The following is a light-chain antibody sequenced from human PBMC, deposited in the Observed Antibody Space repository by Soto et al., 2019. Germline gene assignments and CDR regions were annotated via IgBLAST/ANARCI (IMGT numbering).Light chain of an antibody. CDR1: QSIGSW. CDR2: DAS. Sequence: DTQMTQSPSTLSASVGDRVTITCRASQSIGSWLAWYQQKPGKAPKLLIYDASTLKSGVPSRFSGSGSGTKSTLTISSLQPDDFATYYCQEYNSYSGTFGQGTKVDI. J-gene: IGKJ1*01. V-gene: IGKV1-5*01. CDR3: QEYNSYSGT.